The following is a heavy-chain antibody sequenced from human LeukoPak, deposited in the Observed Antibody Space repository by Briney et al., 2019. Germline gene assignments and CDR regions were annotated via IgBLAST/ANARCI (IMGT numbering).Heavy chain of an antibody. J-gene: IGHJ6*02. CDR1: GGTFSSSA. Sequence: SVKVSCKTSGGTFSSSAITWVRQAPGQGLEWMGRIIPVLNITTYAQRFQGSVTITADTSTSTVYMELSSLRSEETAVYYCARDQGLTAPPPYGLDVWGQGTTVIVSS. CDR3: ARDQGLTAPPPYGLDV. CDR2: IIPVLNIT. D-gene: IGHD5-18*01. V-gene: IGHV1-69*04.